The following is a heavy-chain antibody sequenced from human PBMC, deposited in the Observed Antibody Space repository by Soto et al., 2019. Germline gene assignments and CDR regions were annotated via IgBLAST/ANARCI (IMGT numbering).Heavy chain of an antibody. CDR2: ISSSSTYI. CDR3: AVIGVVDATHWFDP. J-gene: IGHJ5*02. CDR1: GFTFSSYS. D-gene: IGHD2-15*01. V-gene: IGHV3-21*01. Sequence: SGGSLRLSCAASGFTFSSYSMNWVRQAPGKGLEWVSSISSSSTYIYYADSVKGRFTISRDNAKNSLYLQMNSLRAEDTALYYCAVIGVVDATHWFDPWGQGTLVTVSS.